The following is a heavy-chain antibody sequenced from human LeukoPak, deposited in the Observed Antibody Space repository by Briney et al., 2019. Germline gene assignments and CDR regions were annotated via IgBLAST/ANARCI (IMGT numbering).Heavy chain of an antibody. J-gene: IGHJ3*02. Sequence: ESGPTLANPTQTLTLTCTFSGFSLTTTGMCVSWIRQPPGKALEWLARIDWDGDRSYTTSLKTRLTISKDTSKNQVVLTMTNMGPVDTATYYCARIAGAATTGNAFDIWGAGKKCTVSS. CDR2: IDWDGDR. D-gene: IGHD1-7*01. CDR3: ARIAGAATTGNAFDI. V-gene: IGHV2-70*11. CDR1: GFSLTTTGMC.